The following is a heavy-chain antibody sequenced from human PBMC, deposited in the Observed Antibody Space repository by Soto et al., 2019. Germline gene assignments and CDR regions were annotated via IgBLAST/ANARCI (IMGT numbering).Heavy chain of an antibody. J-gene: IGHJ5*02. V-gene: IGHV4-31*03. D-gene: IGHD5-18*01. CDR2: IYYSGST. CDR3: SRTPGGYSYVYWFYP. Sequence: QVQLQESGPGLVKPSQTLSLTCTVSGGSISSGGYYWSWIRQHPGKGLEWIGYIYYSGSTYYNPSLKSRVTISVDTAKNRFSLKLSSVTAADTAVYYCSRTPGGYSYVYWFYPWGQGTLVNVSS. CDR1: GGSISSGGYY.